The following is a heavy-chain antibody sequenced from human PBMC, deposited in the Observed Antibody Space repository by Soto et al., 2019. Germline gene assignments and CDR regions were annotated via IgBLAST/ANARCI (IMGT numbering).Heavy chain of an antibody. J-gene: IGHJ4*02. V-gene: IGHV4-30-4*01. D-gene: IGHD2-15*01. Sequence: PSETLSLTCNVSGGSISGADYYWSWIRQPPGKGLEWIGYIFYSGTSYYNYNSSLKSRLFMSLDPSKNNFYLKLTSVTAADTAVYYCASTRGSSLFDFWGPGTLVTVSS. CDR2: IFYSGTS. CDR1: GGSISGADYY. CDR3: ASTRGSSLFDF.